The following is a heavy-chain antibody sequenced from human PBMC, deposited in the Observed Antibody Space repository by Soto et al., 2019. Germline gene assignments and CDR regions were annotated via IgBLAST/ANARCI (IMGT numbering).Heavy chain of an antibody. CDR3: ARGPQSNGWRGKWFDP. J-gene: IGHJ5*02. CDR2: IVTYNGNT. CDR1: GYTFINYG. V-gene: IGHV1-18*01. D-gene: IGHD6-19*01. Sequence: QVQLVQSGAEVKKPGASLKVSCKASGYTFINYGISWVRQAPVQGLEWMGWIVTYNGNTNYAQNLQDRVTLTTDTSSSKAYMELRGLTSDATAVYYCARGPQSNGWRGKWFDPWGQGTLVTVSS.